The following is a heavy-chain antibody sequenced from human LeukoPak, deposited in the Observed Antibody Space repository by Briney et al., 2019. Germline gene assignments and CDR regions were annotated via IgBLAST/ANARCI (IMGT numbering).Heavy chain of an antibody. CDR2: IYPGDSDT. Sequence: GESLKISCKGSGYSFTSYWIGWVRQMPGKGLEWMGIIYPGDSDTRYSPSFQGQVTISADKSISTAYLQWSSLKASDTAMYYCARRKDSGYDLRYFDYWGQGTLVTVSS. V-gene: IGHV5-51*01. CDR1: GYSFTSYW. J-gene: IGHJ4*02. CDR3: ARRKDSGYDLRYFDY. D-gene: IGHD5-12*01.